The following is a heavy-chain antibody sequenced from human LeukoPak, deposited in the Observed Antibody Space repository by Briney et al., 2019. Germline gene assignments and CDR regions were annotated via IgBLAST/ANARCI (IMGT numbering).Heavy chain of an antibody. Sequence: ASVKVSCKVSGYTLTELSMHWVRQAPGKGLEWMGGFDPEDGETIYAQKFQGRVTMTEDTSTDTAYMELSSLRSEDTAVYYCARRYSMGVVVPAARGNWFDPWGQGTLVTVSS. V-gene: IGHV1-24*01. D-gene: IGHD2-2*01. CDR1: GYTLTELS. CDR2: FDPEDGET. J-gene: IGHJ5*02. CDR3: ARRYSMGVVVPAARGNWFDP.